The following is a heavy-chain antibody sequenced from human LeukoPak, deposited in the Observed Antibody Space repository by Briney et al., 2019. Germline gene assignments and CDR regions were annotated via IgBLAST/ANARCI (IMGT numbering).Heavy chain of an antibody. CDR1: GDSIKTHY. CDR2: IDYRGNT. V-gene: IGHV4-59*08. D-gene: IGHD3-16*02. J-gene: IGHJ6*03. CDR3: ARQFGGVIVEYYYMDV. Sequence: SETLSLTCAVSGDSIKTHYWNGIRQPPGKGREWMGYIDYRGNTNYIPSLKSRLSISVDTSKSQVCLNLSSVTAADTAVYFCARQFGGVIVEYYYMDVWGKGTTVTVSS.